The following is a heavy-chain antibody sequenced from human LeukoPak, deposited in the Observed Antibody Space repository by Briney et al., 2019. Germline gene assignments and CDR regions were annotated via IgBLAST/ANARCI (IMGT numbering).Heavy chain of an antibody. J-gene: IGHJ5*02. CDR1: GYTFTSYA. D-gene: IGHD6-19*01. V-gene: IGHV1-3*01. CDR2: INAGNGNT. Sequence: ASVKVSCKASGYTFTSYAMHWVRQAPGQRLEWMGWINAGNGNTKYSQKFQGRVTITRDTSASTAYTELSSLRSEDTAVYYCARVSSSGWYVWFDPWGQGTLVTVSS. CDR3: ARVSSSGWYVWFDP.